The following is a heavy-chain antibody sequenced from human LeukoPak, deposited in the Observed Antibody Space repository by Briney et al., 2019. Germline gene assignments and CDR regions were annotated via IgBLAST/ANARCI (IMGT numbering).Heavy chain of an antibody. V-gene: IGHV4-30-2*01. J-gene: IGHJ4*02. CDR1: GGSISSGGYS. Sequence: NPSETLSLTCTVSGGSISSGGYSWSWIRQPPGKGLEWIGYIYHGGNTYYNPSLKSRVTISVDRSKNQFSLKLSSVTAADTAVYYCARAGGYYGSGPDYWGQGTLATVSS. CDR2: IYHGGNT. CDR3: ARAGGYYGSGPDY. D-gene: IGHD3-10*01.